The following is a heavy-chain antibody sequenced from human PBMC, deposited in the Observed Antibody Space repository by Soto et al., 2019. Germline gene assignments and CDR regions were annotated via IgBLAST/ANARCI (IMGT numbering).Heavy chain of an antibody. Sequence: QVQLQESGPGLLEPSGTLSLTCAVSGDSITSDYWWRWVRQSPGKGLEWIGEINRDGSANYCPSLKTRATMSKDKSKNQFSLNLSSVTASDTAVYYCARGFHGRGRHYLWGEGTLVTVSS. V-gene: IGHV4-4*02. CDR1: GDSITSDYW. CDR3: ARGFHGRGRHYL. CDR2: INRDGSA. J-gene: IGHJ4*02. D-gene: IGHD3-10*01.